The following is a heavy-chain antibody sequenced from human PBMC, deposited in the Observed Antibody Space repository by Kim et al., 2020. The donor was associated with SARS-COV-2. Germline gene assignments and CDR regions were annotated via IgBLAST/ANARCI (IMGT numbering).Heavy chain of an antibody. CDR1: GVSLSSSSHF. Sequence: SETLSLTCTVSGVSLSSSSHFWGWIRQPPGKGLEWIGSIYYSGRTYYNPSLKSRVTISVDTSKNQFSLKLSAVTAADTAVYYCARRSSSTFLLHSAPFFDYWGQGTVVTVSS. CDR2: IYYSGRT. CDR3: ARRSSSTFLLHSAPFFDY. V-gene: IGHV4-39*01. D-gene: IGHD6-6*01. J-gene: IGHJ4*02.